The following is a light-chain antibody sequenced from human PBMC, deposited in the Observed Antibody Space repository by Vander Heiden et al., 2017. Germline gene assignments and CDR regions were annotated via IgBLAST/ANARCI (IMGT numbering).Light chain of an antibody. V-gene: IGKV1-9*01. CDR2: AAS. J-gene: IGKJ3*01. CDR3: QQLNSSL. Sequence: DIQLTQSPSFLSASVGDRVTITCRASQGISSYLAWDQQKPGKAPKLLIYAASTLQSGVQSRFSGSGSGTEFTLTISSRQPEDFATYYGQQLNSSLFGPGTKVDI. CDR1: QGISSY.